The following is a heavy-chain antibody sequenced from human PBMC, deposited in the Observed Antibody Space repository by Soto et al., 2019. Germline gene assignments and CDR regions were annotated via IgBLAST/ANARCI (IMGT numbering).Heavy chain of an antibody. CDR2: ISGSGGST. V-gene: IGHV3-23*01. CDR3: AKVISYGSGSYPTGYYGMDV. J-gene: IGHJ6*02. Sequence: PGGSLRLSCAASGFTFSSYAMSWVRPAPGKGLEWVSAISGSGGSTYYADSVRGRFTISRDNSKNTLYLQMNSLRAEDTAVYYCAKVISYGSGSYPTGYYGMDVWGQGTTVTVSS. D-gene: IGHD3-10*01. CDR1: GFTFSSYA.